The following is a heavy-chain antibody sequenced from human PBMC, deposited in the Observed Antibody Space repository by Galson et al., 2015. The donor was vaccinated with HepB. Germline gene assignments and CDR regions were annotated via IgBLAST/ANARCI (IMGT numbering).Heavy chain of an antibody. Sequence: SLRLSCAASGFTFSSYWMHWVRQAPGKGLVWVSRINSDGSSTSYADSAKGRFTISRDNAKNTLYLQMNSLRAEDTAVYYCASMDTAMVTKPFDPWGQGTLVTVSS. D-gene: IGHD5-18*01. CDR2: INSDGSST. V-gene: IGHV3-74*01. CDR3: ASMDTAMVTKPFDP. J-gene: IGHJ5*02. CDR1: GFTFSSYW.